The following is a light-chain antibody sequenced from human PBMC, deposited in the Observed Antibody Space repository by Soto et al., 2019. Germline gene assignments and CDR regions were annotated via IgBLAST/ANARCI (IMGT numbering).Light chain of an antibody. V-gene: IGLV2-8*01. CDR2: DVT. CDR1: SSDVGGYNY. J-gene: IGLJ2*01. CDR3: SSYAGSNSVI. Sequence: QSALTQPPSASGSPGQSVTISCTGTSSDVGGYNYVSWYQQHPGKAPKLMIYDVTRRPSGVPDRFSGSKSGNTASLTVSGLQAEDEADYYGSSYAGSNSVIFGGGTKLTVL.